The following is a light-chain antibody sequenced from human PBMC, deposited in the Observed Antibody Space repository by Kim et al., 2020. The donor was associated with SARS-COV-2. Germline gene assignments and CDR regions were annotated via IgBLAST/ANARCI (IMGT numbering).Light chain of an antibody. CDR2: QDS. CDR1: KLGDKY. Sequence: SVSAGQTASITCSGNKLGDKYACWYQHKPGQSPVLVIYQDSKRPSGIPERFAGSNAGNTATLTISGTQAMDEADYYCQAWDSSTVVFGGGTKLTVL. V-gene: IGLV3-1*01. J-gene: IGLJ2*01. CDR3: QAWDSSTVV.